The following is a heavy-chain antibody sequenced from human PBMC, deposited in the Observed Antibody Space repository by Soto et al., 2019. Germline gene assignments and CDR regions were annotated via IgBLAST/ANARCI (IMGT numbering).Heavy chain of an antibody. J-gene: IGHJ5*02. D-gene: IGHD4-17*01. CDR2: IYYSGST. CDR1: GGPISSSSYY. CDR3: ARSYGHYPYFAP. Sequence: SETLSLTCTVSGGPISSSSYYWGWIRQPPGKGLEWIGSIYYSGSTYYNPSLKSRVTISVDTSKNQFSLKWNSMTAADTAVYYCARSYGHYPYFAPWGQGTLVTVSP. V-gene: IGHV4-39*01.